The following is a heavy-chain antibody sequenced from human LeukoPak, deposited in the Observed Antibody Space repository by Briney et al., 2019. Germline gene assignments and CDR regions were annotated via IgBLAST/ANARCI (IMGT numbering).Heavy chain of an antibody. CDR1: GFTVSSNY. J-gene: IGHJ3*02. V-gene: IGHV3-66*01. CDR3: ARGGIWGHAFDI. Sequence: GGSLRLSCAASGFTVSSNYMSWARQAPGKGLEWVSIIYSDSTTDYADSVKGRFTISRGTSKNTLSLQLNSLRAEDTAVYYCARGGIWGHAFDIWGQGTVVTVSS. D-gene: IGHD2-15*01. CDR2: IYSDSTT.